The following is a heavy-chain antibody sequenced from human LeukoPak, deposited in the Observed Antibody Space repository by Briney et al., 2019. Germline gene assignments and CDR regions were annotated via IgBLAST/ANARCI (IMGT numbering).Heavy chain of an antibody. V-gene: IGHV3-21*04. CDR3: AKGRGYCTGGSCYSDY. Sequence: GGSLRLSCAASGFTFSSYNMDWVRQAPGKGLEWVSSISGSSSYIYYADSVKGRFTISRDNAKNSLYLQMNSLRVEDTAIYYCAKGRGYCTGGSCYSDYWGQGTLVTVSS. D-gene: IGHD2-15*01. CDR1: GFTFSSYN. J-gene: IGHJ4*02. CDR2: ISGSSSYI.